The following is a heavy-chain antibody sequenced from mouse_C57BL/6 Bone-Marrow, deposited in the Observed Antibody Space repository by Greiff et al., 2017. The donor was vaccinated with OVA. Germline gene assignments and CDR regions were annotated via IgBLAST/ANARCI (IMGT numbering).Heavy chain of an antibody. Sequence: EVQLQQSGPVLVKPGPSVKISCKASGFTFTDYYMHWVKQSHGKSLEWIGRVYRYNGCTSYNQKFKGKGTLTVDTASSTTYMELNSLTSEDAAVYYCASDYDYYAMDYWGQGTSVTVSS. CDR3: ASDYDYYAMDY. CDR2: VYRYNGCT. V-gene: IGHV1-36*01. CDR1: GFTFTDYY. D-gene: IGHD2-4*01. J-gene: IGHJ4*01.